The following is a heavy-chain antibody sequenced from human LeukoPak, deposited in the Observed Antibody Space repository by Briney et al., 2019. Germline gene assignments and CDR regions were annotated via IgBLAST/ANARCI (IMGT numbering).Heavy chain of an antibody. J-gene: IGHJ6*04. V-gene: IGHV4-34*01. CDR3: ARPGYCSSTSCSDGMDV. CDR1: GGSFSGYY. D-gene: IGHD2-2*01. CDR2: INHSGST. Sequence: SETLSLTCAVYGGSFSGYYWSWIRQPPEKGLEWIGEINHSGSTNYNPSLKSRVTISVDTSKNQFSLKLSSVTAADTAVYYCARPGYCSSTSCSDGMDVWGKGTTVTVSS.